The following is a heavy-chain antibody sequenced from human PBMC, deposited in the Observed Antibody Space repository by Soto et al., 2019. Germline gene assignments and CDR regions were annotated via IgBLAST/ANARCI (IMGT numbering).Heavy chain of an antibody. V-gene: IGHV3-33*01. CDR3: ARERIGKPYYYYGMDV. J-gene: IGHJ6*02. D-gene: IGHD1-26*01. Sequence: QVQLVESGGGVVQPGRSLRLSCAASGFTFSSYGMHWVRQAPGNGLEWVAVIWYDGSNKYYADSVKGRFTISRDNSKNTLYLQMNSLRAEDTAVYYCARERIGKPYYYYGMDVWGQGTTVTVSS. CDR2: IWYDGSNK. CDR1: GFTFSSYG.